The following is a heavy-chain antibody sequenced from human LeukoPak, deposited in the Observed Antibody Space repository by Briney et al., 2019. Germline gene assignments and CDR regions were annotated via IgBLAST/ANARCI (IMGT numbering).Heavy chain of an antibody. CDR1: GYSFTSYW. D-gene: IGHD4-17*01. CDR2: IYPGDSDT. CDR3: ARHPPNNYGDYGGFDY. V-gene: IGHV5-51*01. Sequence: GESLKISCKGSGYSFTSYWIGWVRQMPGKGLEWIGIIYPGDSDTRYSPSFQGQVTISADKSISTAYLQWSSLKASDTAMYYCARHPPNNYGDYGGFDYWGQGTLVTVSS. J-gene: IGHJ4*02.